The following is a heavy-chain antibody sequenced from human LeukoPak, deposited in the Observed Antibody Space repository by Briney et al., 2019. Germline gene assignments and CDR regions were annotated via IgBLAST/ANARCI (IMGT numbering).Heavy chain of an antibody. V-gene: IGHV1-46*01. D-gene: IGHD4-17*01. CDR3: ARGDDYGVSTPFDY. J-gene: IGHJ4*02. CDR2: INPSGAST. Sequence: IINPSGASTSYAQNFQRRVTMTSDTSTSTVYMELSSLRSEDTAVYYCARGDDYGVSTPFDYWGQGTLVTVSS.